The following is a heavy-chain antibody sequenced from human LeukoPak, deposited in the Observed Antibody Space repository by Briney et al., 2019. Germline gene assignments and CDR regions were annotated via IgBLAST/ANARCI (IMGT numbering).Heavy chain of an antibody. Sequence: GGSLRLSCAASGFTFSDYNMNWVRQAPGKGLEWVAFIRNDGNNKFYADSVKGRFTISRDNSKNTLYLQMNSLGVEDTAVYYCAKVLTYRSAIDHWGQGTLVTVSS. CDR1: GFTFSDYN. CDR2: IRNDGNNK. V-gene: IGHV3-30*02. J-gene: IGHJ5*02. CDR3: AKVLTYRSAIDH.